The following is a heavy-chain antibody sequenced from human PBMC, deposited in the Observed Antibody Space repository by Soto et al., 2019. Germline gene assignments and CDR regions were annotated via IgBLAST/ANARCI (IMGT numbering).Heavy chain of an antibody. Sequence: VQLVESGGGLVQPGRSLRLSCAASGFTFDDYAMHWVRQAPGKGLAWVSGITWNSGMIFYADSVKGRFTISRDNAKNSLYLQMNSLRSEDTALYYCAKEVGYCSGGTCSYFDYWGQGTLVTVSS. J-gene: IGHJ4*02. CDR1: GFTFDDYA. D-gene: IGHD2-15*01. V-gene: IGHV3-9*01. CDR2: ITWNSGMI. CDR3: AKEVGYCSGGTCSYFDY.